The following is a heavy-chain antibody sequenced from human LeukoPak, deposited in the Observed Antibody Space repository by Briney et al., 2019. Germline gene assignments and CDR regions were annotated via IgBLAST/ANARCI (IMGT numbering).Heavy chain of an antibody. D-gene: IGHD2-8*01. J-gene: IGHJ4*02. CDR3: AKDDLYY. Sequence: GGSLRLSCAASGFTFSSYGMHWVRQAPGKGLEWVAFIRYDGSNKYFADSVKGRFTISRDNSKNTLYLQMHSLRAEDTAVYYCAKDDLYYWGQGTLVTVSS. V-gene: IGHV3-30*02. CDR1: GFTFSSYG. CDR2: IRYDGSNK.